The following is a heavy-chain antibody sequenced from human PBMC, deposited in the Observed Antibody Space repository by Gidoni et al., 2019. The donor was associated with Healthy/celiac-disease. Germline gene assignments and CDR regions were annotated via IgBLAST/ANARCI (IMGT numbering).Heavy chain of an antibody. D-gene: IGHD2-2*02. V-gene: IGHV3-23*01. J-gene: IGHJ4*02. CDR2: ISGSGGST. Sequence: EVQLLESGGGLVQPGGSLRLSCAASGFTFSSYAMSWVRQAPGKGLEWVSAISGSGGSTYYADSVKGRFTISRDNSKNTLYLQMNSLRAEDTAVYYCAKESAYQLLYGGAFDYWGQGTLVTVSS. CDR1: GFTFSSYA. CDR3: AKESAYQLLYGGAFDY.